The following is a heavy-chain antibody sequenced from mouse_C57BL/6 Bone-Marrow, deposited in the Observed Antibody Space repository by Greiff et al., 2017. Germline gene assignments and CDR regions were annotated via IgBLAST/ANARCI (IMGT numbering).Heavy chain of an antibody. V-gene: IGHV5-9-1*02. CDR2: ISSGGDYI. CDR1: GFTFSSYA. Sequence: EVQVVESGEGLVKPGGSLKLSCAASGFTFSSYAMSWVRQTPEKRLEWVAYISSGGDYIYYADTVKGRFTIPRDNARNPPYLQLSSLKSEETAMYYCTRVSTVVADCWGQGTTLTGAS. J-gene: IGHJ2*01. CDR3: TRVSTVVADC. D-gene: IGHD1-1*01.